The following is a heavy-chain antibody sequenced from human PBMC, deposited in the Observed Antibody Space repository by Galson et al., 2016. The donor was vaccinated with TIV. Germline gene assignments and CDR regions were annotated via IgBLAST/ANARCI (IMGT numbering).Heavy chain of an antibody. CDR2: IYGAGDT. D-gene: IGHD2-15*01. Sequence: SLRLSCAASGLTVSNNYMTWVRQAPGKGLEWVSVIYGAGDTYYADSVRGRFTISRDNSKDILYLHMNGLRADDTAIYYCERDRVVGATYYSYYFGMDVWGQGTTVTVS. J-gene: IGHJ6*02. CDR3: ERDRVVGATYYSYYFGMDV. CDR1: GLTVSNNY. V-gene: IGHV3-66*02.